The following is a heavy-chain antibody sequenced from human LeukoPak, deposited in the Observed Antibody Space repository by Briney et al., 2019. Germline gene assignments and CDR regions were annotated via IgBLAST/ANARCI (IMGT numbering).Heavy chain of an antibody. CDR3: AKDIGGLYSSSWYYFDS. CDR1: GFTFNNYA. D-gene: IGHD6-13*01. CDR2: ITGDGRNT. V-gene: IGHV3-43*02. Sequence: GGSLRLSCAASGFTFNNYAMHWVRQGPGTGLEWVSLITGDGRNTYYADSVRGRFTISRDNTRNSLLLQMNSLRTEDTAFYYCAKDIGGLYSSSWYYFDSWGQGTLVTVSS. J-gene: IGHJ4*02.